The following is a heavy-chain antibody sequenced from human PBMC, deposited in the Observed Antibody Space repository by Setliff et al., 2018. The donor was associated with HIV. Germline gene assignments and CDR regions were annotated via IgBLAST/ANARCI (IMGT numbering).Heavy chain of an antibody. Sequence: ASVKVSCKASGYTFTSYYMHWVRQAPGQGLEWMGIINPSGGSTSYAQKFQGRVTITADKSTSTAYMELSSLRSEDTAVYYCARDYYGSGSYFILDYWGPGTLVTASS. J-gene: IGHJ4*02. CDR1: GYTFTSYY. CDR2: INPSGGST. V-gene: IGHV1-46*01. CDR3: ARDYYGSGSYFILDY. D-gene: IGHD3-10*01.